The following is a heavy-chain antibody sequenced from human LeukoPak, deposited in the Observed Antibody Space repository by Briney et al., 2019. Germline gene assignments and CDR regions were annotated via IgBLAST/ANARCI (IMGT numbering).Heavy chain of an antibody. CDR1: GYTFTSYG. D-gene: IGHD6-6*01. Sequence: ASVTVSCKASGYTFTSYGISWVRQAPGQGLEWMGWISAYNGNTNYAQKLQGRVTMTTDTSTSTAYMELRSLRSDDTAVYYCARASSSEYYYYMDVWGKGTTVTVSS. J-gene: IGHJ6*03. CDR3: ARASSSEYYYYMDV. CDR2: ISAYNGNT. V-gene: IGHV1-18*01.